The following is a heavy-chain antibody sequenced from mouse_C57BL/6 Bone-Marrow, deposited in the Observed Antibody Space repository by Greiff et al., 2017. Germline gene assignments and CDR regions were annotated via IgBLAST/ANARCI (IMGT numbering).Heavy chain of an antibody. CDR1: GVDFSRYW. CDR3: ARVFITGNFDV. D-gene: IGHD1-1*01. Sequence: GVDFSRYWMSWVRRAPGKGLEWIGEINPDSSTINYAPSLKDKFIISRDNAKNTLYLQMSKVRSEDTALYYCARVFITGNFDVWGTGTTVTVSS. V-gene: IGHV4-1*01. CDR2: INPDSSTI. J-gene: IGHJ1*03.